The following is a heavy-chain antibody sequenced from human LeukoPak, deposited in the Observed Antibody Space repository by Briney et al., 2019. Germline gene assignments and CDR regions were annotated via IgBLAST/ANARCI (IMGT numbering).Heavy chain of an antibody. D-gene: IGHD3-10*01. J-gene: IGHJ5*02. Sequence: GSSVKVSCKASGYTFTSYDINWVRQATGQGLEWMGWMNPNSGNTGYAQKFQGRVTITRNTSISTAYMELSSLRSEDTAVYYCARGQVNYYGSGNWFDPWGQGTLVTVSS. CDR3: ARGQVNYYGSGNWFDP. V-gene: IGHV1-8*03. CDR2: MNPNSGNT. CDR1: GYTFTSYD.